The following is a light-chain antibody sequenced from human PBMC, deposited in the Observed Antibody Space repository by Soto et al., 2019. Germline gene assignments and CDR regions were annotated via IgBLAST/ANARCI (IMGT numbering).Light chain of an antibody. Sequence: QSVLTQPPSVSAAPGQRVTISRSGSSFNIGNNYVSWYQQLPGTAPKLPIYENNKRPSGIPDRFSGSKSGTSATLGITGLQTGDEADYYCGTWDSSLSSVVFGGGTKVTVL. CDR2: ENN. CDR3: GTWDSSLSSVV. V-gene: IGLV1-51*02. J-gene: IGLJ2*01. CDR1: SFNIGNNY.